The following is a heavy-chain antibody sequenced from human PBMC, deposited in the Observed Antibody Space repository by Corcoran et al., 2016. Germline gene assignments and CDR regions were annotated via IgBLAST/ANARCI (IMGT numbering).Heavy chain of an antibody. J-gene: IGHJ6*02. CDR2: INPSGGST. CDR3: ARRQLDPYYYGMDV. Sequence: QVQLVQSGAEVKKPGASVKVSCKASGYTFTSYYMHWVRQAPGQGLEWMGIINPSGGSTSYAQKFQGRVTITRDTSTRTVYMEMSSPRSEDTSVYYCARRQLDPYYYGMDVWGQGTTVTVSS. D-gene: IGHD1-1*01. CDR1: GYTFTSYY. V-gene: IGHV1-46*01.